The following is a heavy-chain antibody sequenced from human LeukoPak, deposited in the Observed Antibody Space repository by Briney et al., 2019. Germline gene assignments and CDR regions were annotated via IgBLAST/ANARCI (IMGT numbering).Heavy chain of an antibody. D-gene: IGHD2-2*01. CDR2: IYYSGST. Sequence: SETLSLTCTVSGGSISTYYWSWIRQPPGKGLEWIGYIYYSGSTNYNPPLKSRVTISVDTSKNQFSLKLSSVTAADTAVYYCARESQLLEAFDIWGQGTMVTVSS. J-gene: IGHJ3*02. CDR3: ARESQLLEAFDI. CDR1: GGSISTYY. V-gene: IGHV4-59*01.